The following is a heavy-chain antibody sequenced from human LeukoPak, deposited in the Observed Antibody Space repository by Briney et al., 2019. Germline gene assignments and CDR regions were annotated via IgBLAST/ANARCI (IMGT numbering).Heavy chain of an antibody. CDR3: ATYYYGSGSYH. CDR1: GYSISSGYY. J-gene: IGHJ5*02. Sequence: SETLPLTCDVSGYSISSGYYWGWVRQPPGKGLEWIGSIYHSGSTYYSPSLKSRVTISVDTSKNQFSLKLSSVTAADTAVYYCATYYYGSGSYHWGQGTLVTVSS. V-gene: IGHV4-38-2*01. CDR2: IYHSGST. D-gene: IGHD3-10*01.